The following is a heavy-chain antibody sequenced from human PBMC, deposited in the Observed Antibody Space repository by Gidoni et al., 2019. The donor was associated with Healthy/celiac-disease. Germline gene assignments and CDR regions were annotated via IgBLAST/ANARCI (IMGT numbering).Heavy chain of an antibody. V-gene: IGHV3-21*01. CDR3: AREEQLVGGFDY. J-gene: IGHJ4*02. CDR2: IISSSSYI. CDR1: GFTFSSYS. Sequence: EVQLVESGGGLVRTGGSLRLSCAASGFTFSSYSMNWVRQAPGKGVEWVSSIISSSSYIYYADSVKGRFTISRDNAKNSLYLQMNSLRAEDTAVYYCAREEQLVGGFDYWGQGTLVTVSS. D-gene: IGHD6-6*01.